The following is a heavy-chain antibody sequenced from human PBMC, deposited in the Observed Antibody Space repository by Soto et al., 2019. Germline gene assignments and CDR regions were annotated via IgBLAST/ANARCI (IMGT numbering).Heavy chain of an antibody. D-gene: IGHD1-1*01. CDR2: INPSARSA. Sequence: ASVKVSCKASGYTFTNYYLHWVRQAPGQGLEWVGMINPSARSASYAQKLRGRLTMDRDTSTTTVYMELSRLTFEDTAVYFCSRDNSAANGVLDHWGQGTLVTVSS. V-gene: IGHV1-46*04. CDR1: GYTFTNYY. CDR3: SRDNSAANGVLDH. J-gene: IGHJ4*02.